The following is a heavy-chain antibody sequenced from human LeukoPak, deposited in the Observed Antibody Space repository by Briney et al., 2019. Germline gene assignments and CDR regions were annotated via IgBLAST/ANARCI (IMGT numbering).Heavy chain of an antibody. CDR1: GFSFSSYN. CDR3: AREYSGIGY. V-gene: IGHV3-48*02. CDR2: ISGSSSAT. D-gene: IGHD2-21*01. J-gene: IGHJ4*02. Sequence: GGSLRLSCAASGFSFSSYNMNWVRQAPGKGLEWVSYISGSSSATDYADSVKGRFTISRDNAKNSLYLQMDSLRDKDTAVYYCAREYSGIGYWGQGTLVTVSS.